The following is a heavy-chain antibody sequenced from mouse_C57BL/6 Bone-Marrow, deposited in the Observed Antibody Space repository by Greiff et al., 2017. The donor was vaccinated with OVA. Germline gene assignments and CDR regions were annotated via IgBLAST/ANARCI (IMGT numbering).Heavy chain of an antibody. CDR2: IYPRSGNT. J-gene: IGHJ1*03. CDR1: GYTFTSYG. D-gene: IGHD1-1*01. V-gene: IGHV1-81*01. CDR3: ASSAGITPWYFDV. Sequence: VQLQESGAELARPGASVKLSCKASGYTFTSYGISWVKQRTGQGLEWIGEIYPRSGNTYYNEKFKGKATLTADKSSSTAYMELRSLTSEDSAVYFCASSAGITPWYFDVWGTGTTVTVSS.